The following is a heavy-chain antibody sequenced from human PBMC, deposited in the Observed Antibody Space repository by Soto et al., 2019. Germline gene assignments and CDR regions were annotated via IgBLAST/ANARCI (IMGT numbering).Heavy chain of an antibody. D-gene: IGHD3-3*01. CDR3: AREMGYDFWSGPWDAFDI. CDR1: GFTFSSYW. CDR2: INSDGSST. V-gene: IGHV3-74*01. Sequence: GGSLRLSCAASGFTFSSYWMHWVRQAPGKGLVWVSRINSDGSSTSYADSVKDRFTISRDNAKNTLYLQMNSLRAEDTAVYYCAREMGYDFWSGPWDAFDIWGQGTMVTVSS. J-gene: IGHJ3*02.